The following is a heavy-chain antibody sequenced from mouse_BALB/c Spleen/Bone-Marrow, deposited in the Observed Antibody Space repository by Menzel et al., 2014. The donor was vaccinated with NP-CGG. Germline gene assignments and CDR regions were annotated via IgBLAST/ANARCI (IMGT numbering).Heavy chain of an antibody. J-gene: IGHJ2*01. V-gene: IGHV1-80*01. CDR3: ARGRGWYFDY. CDR2: IYPGDGDT. D-gene: IGHD2-3*01. Sequence: QVQLQQSGAELVRPGSSVKISCKASGYAFSNYWMNWVKRRPGQGLEWIGQIYPGDGDTNYNGKFKGKATLTADKSSSTAYMQLSSLTSENSAVYFCARGRGWYFDYWGQGTTPTVSS. CDR1: GYAFSNYW.